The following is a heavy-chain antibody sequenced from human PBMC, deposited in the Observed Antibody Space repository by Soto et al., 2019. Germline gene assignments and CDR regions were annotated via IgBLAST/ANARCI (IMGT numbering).Heavy chain of an antibody. CDR2: IYYSGST. Sequence: PSETLSLTCTVSGGSISSYYWRCIRQPPGKGLEWIGYIYYSGSTNYNPSLKSRVTISVDTSKNQFSLKLSSVTAADTAVYYCARATGGLRFLEWSPGYAFDIWGQGTMVT. CDR1: GGSISSYY. D-gene: IGHD3-3*01. V-gene: IGHV4-59*01. J-gene: IGHJ3*02. CDR3: ARATGGLRFLEWSPGYAFDI.